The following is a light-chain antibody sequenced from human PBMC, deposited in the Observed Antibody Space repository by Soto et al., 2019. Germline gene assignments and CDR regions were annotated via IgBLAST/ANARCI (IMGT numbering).Light chain of an antibody. J-gene: IGKJ4*01. V-gene: IGKV3-11*01. Sequence: EIVLTQSPATLSLSPGERATLSCRASQSVSSDLAWYQQKPGQAPRLLIYDASNRATGIPARFSGSGSGTDFTLTISGLQPEDFALYYCQQRRNWPFTFAGGTKVDI. CDR1: QSVSSD. CDR3: QQRRNWPFT. CDR2: DAS.